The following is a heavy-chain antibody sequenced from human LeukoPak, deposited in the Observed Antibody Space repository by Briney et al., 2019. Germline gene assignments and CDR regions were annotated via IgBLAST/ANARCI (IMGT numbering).Heavy chain of an antibody. D-gene: IGHD6-13*01. CDR1: GFTFSSYS. J-gene: IGHJ6*03. Sequence: TGGSLRLSCAASGFTFSSYSMNWVRQAPGKGLEWVSYISSSSSTIYYADSVKGRFTISRDNAKNSLYLQMNSLRAEDTAVYYCARVIAAAGRFYYYYYMDVWGKGTTVTVSS. V-gene: IGHV3-48*01. CDR2: ISSSSSTI. CDR3: ARVIAAAGRFYYYYYMDV.